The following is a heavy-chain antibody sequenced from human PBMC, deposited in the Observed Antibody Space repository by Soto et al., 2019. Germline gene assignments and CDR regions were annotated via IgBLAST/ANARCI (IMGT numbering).Heavy chain of an antibody. V-gene: IGHV3-23*01. Sequence: EVQLLESGGGLVQPGGSLRLSCAASGLTFSSYAMSGVPKAPGKGLEWVSAISGSGGSTYYADSVKGRFTISRDNSKNTLYLQMNSLRAEDTAVYYCAKVDSSGWFDPWGQGTLVTVSS. CDR2: ISGSGGST. D-gene: IGHD6-19*01. J-gene: IGHJ5*02. CDR1: GLTFSSYA. CDR3: AKVDSSGWFDP.